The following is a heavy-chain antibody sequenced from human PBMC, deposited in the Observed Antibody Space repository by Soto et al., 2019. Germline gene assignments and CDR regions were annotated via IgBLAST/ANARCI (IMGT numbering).Heavy chain of an antibody. D-gene: IGHD1-1*01. J-gene: IGHJ4*02. CDR3: ANIWSSCRTGQ. CDR1: GFTFGSYA. CDR2: TSDNGGAT. Sequence: EVQLLESGGDLVQPGGSLRLSCAASGFTFGSYAMSWVRQAPGKGLEWVSSTSDNGGATYYADSVKGRFTMSRDNSRNTLYLQMNSLRVEDTAIYYCANIWSSCRTGQWGQGTLVSVSP. V-gene: IGHV3-23*01.